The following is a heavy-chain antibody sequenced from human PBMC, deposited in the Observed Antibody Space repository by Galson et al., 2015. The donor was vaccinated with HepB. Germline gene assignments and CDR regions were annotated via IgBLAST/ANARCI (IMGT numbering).Heavy chain of an antibody. Sequence: SLRLSCAASGFTFRSSWMVWVRQAPGKGLEWVATINPGGSKLGYLDSVRGRFTISRDNAQNSLFLHMNSLTAEDTAVYYCARDRAYSSFDYWGQGTLVTVSS. J-gene: IGHJ4*02. CDR2: INPGGSKL. CDR1: GFTFRSSW. CDR3: ARDRAYSSFDY. V-gene: IGHV3-7*01. D-gene: IGHD2-15*01.